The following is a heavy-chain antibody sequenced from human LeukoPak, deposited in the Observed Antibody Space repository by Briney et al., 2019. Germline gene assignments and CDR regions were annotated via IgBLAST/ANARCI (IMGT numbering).Heavy chain of an antibody. CDR3: ARLRQQLVPDY. V-gene: IGHV1-18*04. CDR1: GYTFTSYD. J-gene: IGHJ4*02. D-gene: IGHD6-13*01. Sequence: ASVKVSCKASGYTFTSYDINWVRQAPGQGLEWMGWISAYNGNTNYAQKLQGRVTMTTDTSTSTAYMELRGLRSDDTAVYYCARLRQQLVPDYWGQGTLVTVSS. CDR2: ISAYNGNT.